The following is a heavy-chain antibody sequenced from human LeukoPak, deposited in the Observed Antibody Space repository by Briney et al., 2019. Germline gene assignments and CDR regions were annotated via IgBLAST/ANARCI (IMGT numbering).Heavy chain of an antibody. D-gene: IGHD5-18*01. CDR3: ARFFEKSDTAMVTPLDY. V-gene: IGHV1-18*04. CDR2: ISAYNGNT. CDR1: GYTFTSYG. Sequence: GASVKASCKASGYTFTSYGISWVRQAPGQGLEWMGWISAYNGNTNYAQKLQSRVTMTTDTSTSTAYMELRSLRSDDTAVYYCARFFEKSDTAMVTPLDYWGQGTLVTVSS. J-gene: IGHJ4*02.